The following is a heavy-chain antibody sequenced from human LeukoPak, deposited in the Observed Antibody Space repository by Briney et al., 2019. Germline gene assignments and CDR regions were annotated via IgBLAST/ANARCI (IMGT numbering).Heavy chain of an antibody. Sequence: PGGSLRLSCAASGFTFSGYSMSWVRQAPGKGLEWVSSISGSSSYISYADSVKGRFPISRDNAKNSLYLQMNSLRAEDTAVYSCARVRGSSWSEYYFDYWGQGTLVTVSS. CDR1: GFTFSGYS. V-gene: IGHV3-21*01. D-gene: IGHD6-13*01. CDR2: ISGSSSYI. J-gene: IGHJ4*02. CDR3: ARVRGSSWSEYYFDY.